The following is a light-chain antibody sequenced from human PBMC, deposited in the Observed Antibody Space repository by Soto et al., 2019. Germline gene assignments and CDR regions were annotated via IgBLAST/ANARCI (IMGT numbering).Light chain of an antibody. CDR2: EVT. V-gene: IGLV2-14*01. Sequence: QSALTQPASVSGSPGQSITISCTGTSSDVGGYNYVSWFQQHPGKAPKIMIYEVTNRPSGVSHRFSGSKSVNTASLTISGLQAEDEADYFCSSYTSTSTPYVFGTGTKVTVL. J-gene: IGLJ1*01. CDR3: SSYTSTSTPYV. CDR1: SSDVGGYNY.